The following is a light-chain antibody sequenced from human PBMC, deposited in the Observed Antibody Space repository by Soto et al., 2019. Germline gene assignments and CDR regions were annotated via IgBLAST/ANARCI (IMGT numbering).Light chain of an antibody. Sequence: DIQMTQSPSSLSASVGDRVTITCRASQSISSYLNWYQQKPGKAPKLLIYAASSLQGGVPSRFSGGGSGTDFTLTISNLQPEDFATYYCQQSYSSPLTFGGGTKVEIK. CDR1: QSISSY. V-gene: IGKV1-39*01. CDR3: QQSYSSPLT. CDR2: AAS. J-gene: IGKJ4*01.